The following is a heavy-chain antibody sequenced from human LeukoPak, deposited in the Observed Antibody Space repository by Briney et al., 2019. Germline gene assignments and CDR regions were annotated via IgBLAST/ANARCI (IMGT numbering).Heavy chain of an antibody. D-gene: IGHD6-19*01. J-gene: IGHJ4*02. V-gene: IGHV3-30-3*01. CDR1: GFTFITCA. CDR3: AREGPVAGNFDY. Sequence: GGSLRLSCAASGFTFITCAMHWVRQAPGKGLEWVAVISYHGSNKDYADSVKGRFTISRDNSKNTLHLEMNSLRAEDTAVYYCAREGPVAGNFDYWGQGTLVTVSS. CDR2: ISYHGSNK.